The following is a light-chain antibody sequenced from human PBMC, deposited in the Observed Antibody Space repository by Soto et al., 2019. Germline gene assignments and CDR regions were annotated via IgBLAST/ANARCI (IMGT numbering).Light chain of an antibody. CDR1: QSISSW. J-gene: IGKJ1*01. V-gene: IGKV1-5*01. Sequence: DIQMTGSRSTLWXXVVCRVTITCRASQSISSWLAWYQQKPGKAPKLLIYDASSLESGVPSRFSGSGSGTEFTLTISSLQPDDFATYYCQQYVTAFRSFGQGTKVAI. CDR2: DAS. CDR3: QQYVTAFRS.